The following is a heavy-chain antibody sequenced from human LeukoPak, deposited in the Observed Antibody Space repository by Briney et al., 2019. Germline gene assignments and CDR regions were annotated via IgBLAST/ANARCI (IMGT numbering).Heavy chain of an antibody. J-gene: IGHJ4*02. D-gene: IGHD5-18*01. CDR3: ASPRGFSYGYFDY. CDR2: IYYRKNT. V-gene: IGHV4-39*01. Sequence: PSETLSLTCTVPGGSISSSSAYWGWIRQPPGKGLEWIGSIYYRKNTYYNPSLKSRVTISADTSKNQFSLTLGSVSATDTAVYYCASPRGFSYGYFDYWGQGTQVTVSS. CDR1: GGSISSSSAY.